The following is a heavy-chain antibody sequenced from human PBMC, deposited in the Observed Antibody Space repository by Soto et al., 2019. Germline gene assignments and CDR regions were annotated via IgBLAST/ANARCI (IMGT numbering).Heavy chain of an antibody. CDR2: INHSGST. CDR3: ARGRTTIVRGRNWFDP. V-gene: IGHV4-34*01. J-gene: IGHJ5*02. Sequence: QVQLQQWGAGLLKPSETLSLTCAVYGGSFSGYYWSWIRQPPGKGLEWIGEINHSGSTHYNPSLKRRVTRTVDTSTNQFPLKLSSVTAADTAVYYCARGRTTIVRGRNWFDPWGQGTLVTVSS. D-gene: IGHD3-10*01. CDR1: GGSFSGYY.